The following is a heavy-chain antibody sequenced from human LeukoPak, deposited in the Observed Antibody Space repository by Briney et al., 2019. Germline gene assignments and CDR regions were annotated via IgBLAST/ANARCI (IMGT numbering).Heavy chain of an antibody. Sequence: SETLSLTCTVSGGSISSYSWSWIRQPPGKGLEWIGDIYYSGSTNYNPSLKSRVTISVDTSKNQFSLKLSSVTAADAAVYYCARDGGSGWYGGDAFDIWGQGTMVTVSS. V-gene: IGHV4-59*01. CDR3: ARDGGSGWYGGDAFDI. J-gene: IGHJ3*02. D-gene: IGHD6-19*01. CDR2: IYYSGST. CDR1: GGSISSYS.